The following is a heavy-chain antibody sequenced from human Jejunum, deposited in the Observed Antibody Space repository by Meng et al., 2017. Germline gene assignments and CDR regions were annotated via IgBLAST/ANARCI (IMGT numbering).Heavy chain of an antibody. J-gene: IGHJ4*02. CDR2: INIDGSTT. CDR1: DFTFSTYW. V-gene: IGHV3-74*01. CDR3: ARGTMAN. D-gene: IGHD1-1*01. Sequence: GESLKISCAASDFTFSTYWLHWVRQAPEKGLEWVSRINIDGSTTDYADSVKGRFTITRDNAKNTLYLQVNSLRVEETAVYYCARGTMANWGQGALVTVSS.